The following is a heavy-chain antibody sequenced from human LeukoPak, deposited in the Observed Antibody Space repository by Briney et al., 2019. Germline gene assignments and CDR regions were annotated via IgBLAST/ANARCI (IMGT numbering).Heavy chain of an antibody. CDR3: ARGADSSGWSPPDY. V-gene: IGHV1-69*01. CDR2: IIPIFGTA. J-gene: IGHJ4*02. D-gene: IGHD6-19*01. Sequence: GSSVKVSCKASGGTFSSYAISWVRQAPGQGLEWMGGIIPIFGTANYAQKFQGRVTITAGESTSTAYMELSSLRSEDTAVYYCARGADSSGWSPPDYWGQGTLVTVSS. CDR1: GGTFSSYA.